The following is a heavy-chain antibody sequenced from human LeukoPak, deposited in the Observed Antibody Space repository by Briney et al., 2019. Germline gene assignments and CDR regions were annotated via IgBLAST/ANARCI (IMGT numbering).Heavy chain of an antibody. Sequence: SETLSLTCTVSGGSISSGDYYWSWIRQPPGKGLEWLGYIYYSGSTYYNPSLKSRVTISVDTSKNQFSLKLSTVTAADTAVYYCAREGRGRAMTNSDYWGQGTLVTVSS. V-gene: IGHV4-30-4*01. CDR1: GGSISSGDYY. CDR3: AREGRGRAMTNSDY. J-gene: IGHJ4*02. D-gene: IGHD2-2*01. CDR2: IYYSGST.